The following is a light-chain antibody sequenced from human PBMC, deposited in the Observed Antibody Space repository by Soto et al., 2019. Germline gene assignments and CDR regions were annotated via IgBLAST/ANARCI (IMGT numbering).Light chain of an antibody. CDR1: HSVSSNS. Sequence: EIVLTQSPGTLSLSPGERATLSCRASHSVSSNSLAWYQQKPGQAPRLLINGASSRATGIPDRFSGSGSGTDFTLTISRLEPEAFAVYYCQQYGSSPPLTFAGGTRVEIK. J-gene: IGKJ4*01. CDR3: QQYGSSPPLT. V-gene: IGKV3-20*01. CDR2: GAS.